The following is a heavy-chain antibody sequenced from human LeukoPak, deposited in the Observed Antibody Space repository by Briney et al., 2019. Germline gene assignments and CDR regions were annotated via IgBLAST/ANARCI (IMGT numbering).Heavy chain of an antibody. J-gene: IGHJ3*02. Sequence: ASVTVSCKASGYTFTSYGISWVRQAPGQGLEWMGWISAYNGNTNYAQTLQGRVTMTTDTSTSTAYMELRSLRSDDTAVYYCARGELELDAFDIWGQGTMVTVSS. CDR2: ISAYNGNT. CDR1: GYTFTSYG. D-gene: IGHD1-7*01. V-gene: IGHV1-18*01. CDR3: ARGELELDAFDI.